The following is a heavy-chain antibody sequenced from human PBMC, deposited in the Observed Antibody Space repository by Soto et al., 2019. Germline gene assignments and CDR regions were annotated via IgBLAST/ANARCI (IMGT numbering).Heavy chain of an antibody. J-gene: IGHJ6*02. CDR2: VYNTGGT. CDR1: SGPGSSHN. Sequence: QVQLQQSGPGLVKPSETLSLTCTVSSGPGSSHNWGWIRQSPGRGLEWIGYVYNTGGTSHNPSLKSRVTISADTSANHISLTLSFVTAADTAIYYCVRQGIGSLHGLVDVWGQGTTVSVSS. V-gene: IGHV4-59*08. D-gene: IGHD1-26*01. CDR3: VRQGIGSLHGLVDV.